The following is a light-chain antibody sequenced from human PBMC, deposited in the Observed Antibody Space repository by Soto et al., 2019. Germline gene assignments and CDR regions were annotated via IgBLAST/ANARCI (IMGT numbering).Light chain of an antibody. CDR1: QSIGSY. CDR2: DAS. Sequence: EIVLTQSPATLSLSLGERATLSCRASQSIGSYLAWYQHKLGQPPRLLIYDASNRATGIPVRFSGSGSGTAFTLTISSLEPEDFAVYYCQQRSTWHPCSLGPGTKVDIK. CDR3: QQRSTWHPCS. J-gene: IGKJ3*01. V-gene: IGKV3-11*01.